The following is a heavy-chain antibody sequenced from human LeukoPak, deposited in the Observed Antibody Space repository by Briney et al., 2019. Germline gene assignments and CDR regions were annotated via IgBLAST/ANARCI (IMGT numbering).Heavy chain of an antibody. CDR1: GLIFTKFG. CDR3: AKDWGYSTSQGYYFDY. J-gene: IGHJ4*02. CDR2: IWYDGTNK. D-gene: IGHD6-13*01. V-gene: IGHV3-33*06. Sequence: PGGSLRLSCAASGLIFTKFGMHWVRQAPGKGLEWVAVIWYDGTNKYYSDSVKGRFTISRDNSKNTLYLQMNSLRAEDTAVYYCAKDWGYSTSQGYYFDYWGQGTVVTVSS.